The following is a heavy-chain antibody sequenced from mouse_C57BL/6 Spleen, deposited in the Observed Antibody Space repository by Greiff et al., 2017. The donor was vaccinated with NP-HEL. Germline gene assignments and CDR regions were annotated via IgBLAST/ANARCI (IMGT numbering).Heavy chain of an antibody. V-gene: IGHV1-64*01. CDR3: ARPGLLRRGDFDV. D-gene: IGHD1-2*01. CDR1: GYTFTSYW. CDR2: IHPNSGST. Sequence: QVQLQQPGAELVKPGASVKLSCKASGYTFTSYWMHWVKQRPGQGLEWIGMIHPNSGSTNYNEKFKSKATLTVDKSSSTAYMQLSSLTSEDSAVYYCARPGLLRRGDFDVWGTGTTVTVSS. J-gene: IGHJ1*03.